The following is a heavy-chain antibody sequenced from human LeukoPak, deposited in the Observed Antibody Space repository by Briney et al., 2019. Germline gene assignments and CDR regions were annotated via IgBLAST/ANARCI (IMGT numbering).Heavy chain of an antibody. D-gene: IGHD3-3*01. CDR3: ARGPFTIFGVVRPYYYYGMDV. CDR1: GGSFSGYY. CDR2: INHSGST. V-gene: IGHV4-34*01. J-gene: IGHJ6*02. Sequence: PSETLSLTCAVYGGSFSGYYWSWIRQPPGKGLEWIGEINHSGSTNYNPSLKSRVTISVDTSKNQFSLKLSSVTAADTAVYYCARGPFTIFGVVRPYYYYGMDVWGQGTTVTVSS.